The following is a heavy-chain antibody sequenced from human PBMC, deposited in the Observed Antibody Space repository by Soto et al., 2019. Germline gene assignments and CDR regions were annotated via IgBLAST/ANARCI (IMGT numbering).Heavy chain of an antibody. J-gene: IGHJ6*02. CDR2: IDWDDDK. Sequence: SGPTLVNPTQTLTLTCTFSGFSLSTSGMRVSWIRQPPGKALEWLARIDWDDDKFYSTSLKTRLTISKDTSKNQVVLTMTNMNPVDTATYYCARMYYGSGTTPPNYGMDVWGQGTTVTVYS. V-gene: IGHV2-70*04. CDR1: GFSLSTSGMR. CDR3: ARMYYGSGTTPPNYGMDV. D-gene: IGHD3-10*01.